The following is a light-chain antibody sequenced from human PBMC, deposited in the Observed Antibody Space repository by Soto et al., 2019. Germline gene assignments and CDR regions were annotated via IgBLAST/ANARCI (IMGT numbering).Light chain of an antibody. Sequence: DIQMTQSPSSLSASVGDRVTITCQASQDISSYLNWYQQKPGKAPKLLIYDASNLETGVPSRFSGSGSGTDFTFTISSLQPEHIATYYCQQYDNLPLTFGGGTKVEIE. J-gene: IGKJ4*01. CDR2: DAS. CDR1: QDISSY. CDR3: QQYDNLPLT. V-gene: IGKV1-33*01.